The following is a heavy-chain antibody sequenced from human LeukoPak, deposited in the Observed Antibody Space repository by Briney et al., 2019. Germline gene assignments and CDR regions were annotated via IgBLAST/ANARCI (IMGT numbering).Heavy chain of an antibody. J-gene: IGHJ3*02. CDR3: ARATLTHYYDSSGYWGRRSGEDAFDI. D-gene: IGHD3-22*01. V-gene: IGHV3-48*03. CDR1: GFTFSSYE. Sequence: PGXXLRLSCAASGFTFSSYEMNWVRQAPGKGLEWVSYISSSGSTIYYADSVKGRFTISRDNAKNSLYLQMNSLRAEDTAVYYCARATLTHYYDSSGYWGRRSGEDAFDIWGQGTMVTVSS. CDR2: ISSSGSTI.